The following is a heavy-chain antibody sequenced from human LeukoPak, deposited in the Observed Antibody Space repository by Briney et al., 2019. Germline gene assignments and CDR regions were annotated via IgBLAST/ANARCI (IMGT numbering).Heavy chain of an antibody. CDR3: ARDHFIGLIVVVPAAMVDY. CDR1: GYTFTSYG. D-gene: IGHD2-2*01. Sequence: ASVKVSCKASGYTFTSYGISWVPQAPGQGLEWMGWISAYNGNTNYAQKLQGRVTMTTDTSTSTAYMELRSLRSDDTAMYYCARDHFIGLIVVVPAAMVDYWGQGTLVTVSS. CDR2: ISAYNGNT. V-gene: IGHV1-18*01. J-gene: IGHJ4*02.